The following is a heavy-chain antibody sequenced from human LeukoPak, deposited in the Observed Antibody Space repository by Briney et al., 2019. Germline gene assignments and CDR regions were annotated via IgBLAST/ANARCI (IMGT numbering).Heavy chain of an antibody. D-gene: IGHD6-13*01. J-gene: IGHJ4*02. CDR2: ISWNSGSI. CDR3: ARDFAAAAGIYY. V-gene: IGHV3-9*01. CDR1: GFTFDDYA. Sequence: GGSLRLSCAASGFTFDDYAMHWVRQAPGKGLEWVSGISWNSGSIGYADSVKGRFTISRDNAKNSLYLQMNSLRAEDTAVYYCARDFAAAAGIYYWGQGTLVTVSS.